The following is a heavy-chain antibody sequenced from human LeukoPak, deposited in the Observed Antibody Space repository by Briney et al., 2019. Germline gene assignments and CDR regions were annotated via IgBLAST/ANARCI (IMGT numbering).Heavy chain of an antibody. CDR2: ISYDGSNK. D-gene: IGHD6-19*01. Sequence: GRSLRLSCAASGFTFSSYAMHWVRQAPGKGLEWVAVISYDGSNKYYADSVKGRFTISRDNSKNTLYLQMNSLRAEDTAVYYCARDPPQYSSGWYPLLDYWGQGTLVTVSS. J-gene: IGHJ4*02. V-gene: IGHV3-30-3*01. CDR3: ARDPPQYSSGWYPLLDY. CDR1: GFTFSSYA.